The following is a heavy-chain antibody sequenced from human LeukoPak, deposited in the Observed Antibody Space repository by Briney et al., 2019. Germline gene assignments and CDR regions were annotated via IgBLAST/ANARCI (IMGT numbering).Heavy chain of an antibody. D-gene: IGHD1-26*01. Sequence: SVKVSCKASGGTFSSYAISWVRQAPGQGLEWMGGIIPIFGTANYAQKFQGRVTITADKSTSTAYMELSSLRSEDTAVYYCARGSWELPGFADYWGQGTLVTVSS. CDR1: GGTFSSYA. J-gene: IGHJ4*02. V-gene: IGHV1-69*06. CDR2: IIPIFGTA. CDR3: ARGSWELPGFADY.